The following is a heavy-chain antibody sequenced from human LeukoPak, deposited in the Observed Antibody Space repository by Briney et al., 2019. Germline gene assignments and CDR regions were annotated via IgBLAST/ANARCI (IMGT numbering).Heavy chain of an antibody. CDR2: MGVSGDNV. Sequence: VGTPRLSCAVSGFTLSAYGVTRVRQAPRPGLEGVSSMGVSGDNVHYADSVKGRFAISRDNSKNTRYLQMSSLRAEHAAVDYCAKDPIGDFVGAFDTGGQGTMVIVSS. J-gene: IGHJ3*02. D-gene: IGHD4-17*01. CDR1: GFTLSAYG. V-gene: IGHV3-23*01. CDR3: AKDPIGDFVGAFDT.